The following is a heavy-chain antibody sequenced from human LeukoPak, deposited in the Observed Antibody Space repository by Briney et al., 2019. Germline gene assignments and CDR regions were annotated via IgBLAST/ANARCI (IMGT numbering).Heavy chain of an antibody. Sequence: ASVKVSCKASGYTFTGYYMRWVRQAPGQGLEWMGWINPNSGGTNYAQKFQGRVTMTRDTSISTAYMELSRLRSDDTAVYYCAPEGLVQRWLVQAWGQGTLVTVSS. J-gene: IGHJ5*02. CDR3: APEGLVQRWLVQA. CDR2: INPNSGGT. CDR1: GYTFTGYY. D-gene: IGHD6-19*01. V-gene: IGHV1-2*02.